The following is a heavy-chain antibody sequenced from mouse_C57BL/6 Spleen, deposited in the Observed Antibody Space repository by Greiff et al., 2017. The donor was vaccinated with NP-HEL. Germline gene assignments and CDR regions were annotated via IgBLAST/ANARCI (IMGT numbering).Heavy chain of an antibody. CDR2: ISYDGSN. Sequence: ESGPGLVKPSQSLSLTCSVTGYSITSGYYWNWIRQFPGNKLEWMGYISYDGSNNYNPSLKNRISITRDTSKNQFFLKLNSVTTEDTATYYCAREDYDYEVDYWGQGTSVTVSS. CDR3: AREDYDYEVDY. D-gene: IGHD2-4*01. V-gene: IGHV3-6*01. J-gene: IGHJ4*01. CDR1: GYSITSGYY.